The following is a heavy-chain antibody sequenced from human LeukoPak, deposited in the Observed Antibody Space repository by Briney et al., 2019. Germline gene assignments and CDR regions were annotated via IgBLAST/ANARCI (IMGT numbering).Heavy chain of an antibody. CDR3: AKAGMGATLYYGMDV. Sequence: GGSLRLSCAAFGFTFDDYAMHWVRQAPGKGLELVSLISGDGGSTYYADSVKGRFTISRDNSKNSLYLQMNSLRTEDTALYYCAKAGMGATLYYGMDVWGQGTTVTVSS. V-gene: IGHV3-43*02. D-gene: IGHD1-26*01. CDR1: GFTFDDYA. CDR2: ISGDGGST. J-gene: IGHJ6*02.